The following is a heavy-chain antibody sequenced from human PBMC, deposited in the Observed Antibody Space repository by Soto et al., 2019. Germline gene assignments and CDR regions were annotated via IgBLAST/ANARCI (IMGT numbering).Heavy chain of an antibody. CDR3: AREVAVVPLQFDAFDI. CDR2: IWYDGSNK. CDR1: GFTFSSYG. V-gene: IGHV3-33*01. J-gene: IGHJ3*02. Sequence: QVQLVESGGGVVQPGRSLRLSCAASGFTFSSYGMHWVRQAPGKGLEWVAVIWYDGSNKYYADSVKGRFTISRDNSKNXLYLQMNSLRAEDTAVYYCAREVAVVPLQFDAFDIWGQGTMVTVSS. D-gene: IGHD2-15*01.